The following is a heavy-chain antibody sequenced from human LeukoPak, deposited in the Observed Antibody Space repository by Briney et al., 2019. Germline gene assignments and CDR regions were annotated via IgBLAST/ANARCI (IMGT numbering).Heavy chain of an antibody. D-gene: IGHD6-13*01. CDR2: IYYSGST. Sequence: SETLSLTCTVSGGSISSYYWSWIRQPPGKGLEWIGYIYYSGSTNYNPSLKSRVTISVDTSKNQFSLKLSSVTAADTAVYYCARGRQLVTGYFDYWGQGTLVTVSS. V-gene: IGHV4-59*01. CDR3: ARGRQLVTGYFDY. J-gene: IGHJ4*02. CDR1: GGSISSYY.